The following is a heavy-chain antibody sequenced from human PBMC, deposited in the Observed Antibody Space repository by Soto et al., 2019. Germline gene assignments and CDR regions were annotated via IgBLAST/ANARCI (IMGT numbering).Heavy chain of an antibody. D-gene: IGHD2-15*01. V-gene: IGHV3-30*18. CDR1: GFTFSNYG. Sequence: QVQLVESGGGVVQSGRSPRLSCVASGFTFSNYGMHWVRQAPGKGLEWVAVISYDGSNKYYADSVKGRFTISRDNSKNTLYLQMTSLRTEDTALYYCAKLDEGGLQYAYYAMDVWGQGTTVTVSS. CDR3: AKLDEGGLQYAYYAMDV. CDR2: ISYDGSNK. J-gene: IGHJ6*02.